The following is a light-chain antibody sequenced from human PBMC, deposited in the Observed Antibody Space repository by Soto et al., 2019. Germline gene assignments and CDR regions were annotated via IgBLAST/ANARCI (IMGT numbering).Light chain of an antibody. J-gene: IGKJ4*01. CDR3: QPYWITVT. CDR2: GAS. V-gene: IGKV3-20*01. CDR1: QSVSSTS. Sequence: EVVLTMSPCTLSQPKAEIVTILCLASQSVSSTSLAWYQQKPCQTPRLLIYGASSRATGIPDRFSGSGSGTDFTLTITRLEPEDIAVFYCQPYWITVTFGGGTKVDNK.